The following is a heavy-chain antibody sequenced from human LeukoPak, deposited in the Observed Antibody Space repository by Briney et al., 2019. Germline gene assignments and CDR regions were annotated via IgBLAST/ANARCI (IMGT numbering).Heavy chain of an antibody. CDR3: ARSGGGDSPYYYYGMDV. CDR2: ISAYNGNT. V-gene: IGHV1-18*01. Sequence: ASVKLSCKASGYTFTSYGISWVRQAPGQGLERMGWISAYNGNTNYAQKLQGRVTMTTDTSTSTAYMELRSLRSDDTAVYYCARSGGGDSPYYYYGMDVWGQGTTVTVSS. D-gene: IGHD4-17*01. CDR1: GYTFTSYG. J-gene: IGHJ6*02.